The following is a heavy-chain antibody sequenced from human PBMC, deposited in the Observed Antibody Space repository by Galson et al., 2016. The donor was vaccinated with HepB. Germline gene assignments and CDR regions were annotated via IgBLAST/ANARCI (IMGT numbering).Heavy chain of an antibody. CDR2: INFSGGST. Sequence: SVKVSCKASGYTFTKYFMHWVRQAPGHGLEWMGVINFSGGSTSYVQKLRGRITVTRDTSTSTVYMELRNLTSEDTAVYYCAKDGDSSGWYDFDYWGQGTLVTVSS. CDR1: GYTFTKYF. V-gene: IGHV1-46*04. J-gene: IGHJ4*02. CDR3: AKDGDSSGWYDFDY. D-gene: IGHD6-19*01.